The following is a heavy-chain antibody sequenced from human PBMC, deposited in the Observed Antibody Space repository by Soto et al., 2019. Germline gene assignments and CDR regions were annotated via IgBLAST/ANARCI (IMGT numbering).Heavy chain of an antibody. Sequence: QLQLQESGPGLVKPSETLSLTCTVSGGSISSSSYYWGWIRQPPGKGLEWIGSIYYSGSTYYNPYLKSRVTISVDTSKNQFSLKLSSVTAADTAVYYCARILWFGESIFDYWGQGTLVTVAS. CDR2: IYYSGST. CDR1: GGSISSSSYY. J-gene: IGHJ4*02. V-gene: IGHV4-39*01. D-gene: IGHD3-10*01. CDR3: ARILWFGESIFDY.